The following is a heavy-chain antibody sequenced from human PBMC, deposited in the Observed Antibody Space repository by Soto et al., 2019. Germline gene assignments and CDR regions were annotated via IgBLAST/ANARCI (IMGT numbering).Heavy chain of an antibody. J-gene: IGHJ4*02. D-gene: IGHD1-26*01. CDR1: GFTFSSYA. CDR2: ISYDGSNK. CDR3: ARDHVTRVGATCLDY. Sequence: QVQLVESGGGVVQPGRSLRLSCAASGFTFSSYAMHWVRQAPGKGLEWVAVISYDGSNKYYADSVKGRFTISRDNSKNTLYLQMNSLRAEDTAVYYCARDHVTRVGATCLDYWGQGTLVTVSS. V-gene: IGHV3-30-3*01.